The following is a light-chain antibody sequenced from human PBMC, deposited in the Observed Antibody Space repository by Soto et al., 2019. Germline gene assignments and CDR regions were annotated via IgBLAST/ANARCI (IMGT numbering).Light chain of an antibody. CDR2: GAS. V-gene: IGKV3-20*01. J-gene: IGKJ1*01. CDR1: QSISSNY. Sequence: NVLTQSPGTLSLSPGEGATLSCRASQSISSNYLAWYHQKPGQAPRLLIYGASSRATDIPDRFRGGGSGRDFVLNISRLEPEDFGMYYCQQYSSSPRTFGQGTKVEIK. CDR3: QQYSSSPRT.